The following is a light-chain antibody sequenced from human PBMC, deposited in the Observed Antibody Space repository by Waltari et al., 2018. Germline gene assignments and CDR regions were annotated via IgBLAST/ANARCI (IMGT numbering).Light chain of an antibody. J-gene: IGLJ2*01. CDR2: DVS. CDR1: SSDIGGYNS. V-gene: IGLV2-14*01. Sequence: QSALTQPASVSGSPGQSITISCRGTSSDIGGYNSVSWYQQHPDKAPKRIVYDVSKRPSGVSNRFSGSKSGDTASLTISGLQADDEADYYCSSYTTGSTSVVFGGGTKLTVL. CDR3: SSYTTGSTSVV.